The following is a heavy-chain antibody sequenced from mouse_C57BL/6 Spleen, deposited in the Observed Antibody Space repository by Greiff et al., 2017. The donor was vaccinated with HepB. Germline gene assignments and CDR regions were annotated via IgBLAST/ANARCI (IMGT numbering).Heavy chain of an antibody. Sequence: EVQLVESGGGLVKPGGSLKLSCAASGFTFSDYGMHWVRQAPEKGLEWVAYISSGSSTIYYADTVKGRFTISRDNAKNTLFLQMTSLRSEDTAMYYCARHYHYAMDYWGLGTSVTVSS. CDR2: ISSGSSTI. CDR1: GFTFSDYG. V-gene: IGHV5-17*01. J-gene: IGHJ4*01. CDR3: ARHYHYAMDY. D-gene: IGHD1-1*02.